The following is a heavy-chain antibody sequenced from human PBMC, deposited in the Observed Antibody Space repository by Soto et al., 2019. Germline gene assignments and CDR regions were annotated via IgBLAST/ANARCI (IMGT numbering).Heavy chain of an antibody. CDR1: GFRFSDCA. CDR2: IGFTTT. V-gene: IGHV3-23*01. CDR3: AMIPTFMVRTPGDH. Sequence: EVQLLESGGDLVQPRGSLRLSCTTSGFRFSDCAMDWVRQAPGKGLEWVSSIGFTTTYYADSVKGRFIITRDNSKNTVYLQMNNLRVEDTAVYYCAMIPTFMVRTPGDHWGHGTPVIVSS. J-gene: IGHJ4*01. D-gene: IGHD3-10*01.